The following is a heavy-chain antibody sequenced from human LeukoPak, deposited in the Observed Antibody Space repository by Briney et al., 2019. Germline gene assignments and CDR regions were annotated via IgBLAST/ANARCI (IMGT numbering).Heavy chain of an antibody. CDR2: IKQDGSEK. CDR3: ATLVATTRFDY. V-gene: IGHV3-7*01. J-gene: IGHJ4*02. CDR1: GFIISSYW. Sequence: GGSLRLSCAASGFIISSYWMSWVRQAPGKGLEWVANIKQDGSEKYYVDSVKGRFTISRDNAKNSLYLQMSSLRADDMAVYYCATLVATTRFDYWGRGTLVTVSS. D-gene: IGHD5-12*01.